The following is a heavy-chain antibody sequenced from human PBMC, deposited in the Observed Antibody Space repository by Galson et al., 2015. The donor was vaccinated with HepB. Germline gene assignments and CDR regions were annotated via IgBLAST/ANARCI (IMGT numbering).Heavy chain of an antibody. CDR3: ATVPLYDSSGYYYPKKYYFDY. D-gene: IGHD3-22*01. V-gene: IGHV1-24*01. CDR1: GYTLTELS. CDR2: FDPEDGET. Sequence: SVKVSCKVSGYTLTELSMHWVRQAPGKGLEWMGGFDPEDGETIYAQKFQGRVTMTEDTSTDTAYMELSSLRSEDTAVYYCATVPLYDSSGYYYPKKYYFDYWGQGTLVTVSS. J-gene: IGHJ4*02.